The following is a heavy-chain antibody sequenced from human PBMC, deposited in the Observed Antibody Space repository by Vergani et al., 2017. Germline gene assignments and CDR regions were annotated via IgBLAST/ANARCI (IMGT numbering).Heavy chain of an antibody. CDR1: GFTFSSYS. Sequence: EVQLVESGGGLVKPGGSLRLSCAASGFTFSSYSMNWVRQAPGKGLEWVSSISSSSSYIYYADSVKGRFTISRDNAKNSLYLQMNSLRAEDTAVYYCARDHQSGRIAAARESYFDYWGQRTLVTVSS. CDR3: ARDHQSGRIAAARESYFDY. CDR2: ISSSSSYI. D-gene: IGHD6-13*01. J-gene: IGHJ4*02. V-gene: IGHV3-21*01.